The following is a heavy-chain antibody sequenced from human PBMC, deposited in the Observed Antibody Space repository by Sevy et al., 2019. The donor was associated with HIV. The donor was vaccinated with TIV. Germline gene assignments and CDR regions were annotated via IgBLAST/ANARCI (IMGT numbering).Heavy chain of an antibody. V-gene: IGHV3-7*01. Sequence: GGSLRLSCAASGFTFSTYWMTWVRQAPGKGLEWVANIKQDGTDTNYVDSVRGRFTISRDNGRNLLYLHMNSLRAEDTAVYFCARALADWGSFHYSSWGWGVLVTVSS. CDR3: ARALADWGSFHYSS. J-gene: IGHJ4*02. D-gene: IGHD3-16*01. CDR1: GFTFSTYW. CDR2: IKQDGTDT.